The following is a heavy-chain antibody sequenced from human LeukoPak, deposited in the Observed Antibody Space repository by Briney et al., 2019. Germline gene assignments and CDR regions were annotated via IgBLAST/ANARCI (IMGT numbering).Heavy chain of an antibody. CDR2: IYYSGST. V-gene: IGHV4-59*01. J-gene: IGHJ5*02. CDR1: GGSISSYY. D-gene: IGHD6-6*01. Sequence: PSETLSLTCTVSGGSISSYYWSWIRQPPGKGLEWIGYIYYSGSTNYNPSLKSRVTISVDTSKNQFSLKLSSVTAADTAVYYCAREKSSSSLYWFDPWGQGTLVTVSS. CDR3: AREKSSSSLYWFDP.